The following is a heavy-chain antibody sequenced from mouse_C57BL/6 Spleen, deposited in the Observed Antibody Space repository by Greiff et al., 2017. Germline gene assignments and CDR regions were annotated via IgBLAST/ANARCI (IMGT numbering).Heavy chain of an antibody. V-gene: IGHV5-4*01. CDR2: ISDGGSYT. CDR1: GFTFSSYA. J-gene: IGHJ4*01. D-gene: IGHD1-1*01. Sequence: EVKLMESGGGLVKPGGSLKLSCAASGFTFSSYAMSWVRQTPEKRLEWVATISDGGSYTYYPDNVKGRFTISRHNAKNNLYLQMSHLKSEDTAMYYCARDPHYYYGSSPYAMDYWGQGTSVTVSS. CDR3: ARDPHYYYGSSPYAMDY.